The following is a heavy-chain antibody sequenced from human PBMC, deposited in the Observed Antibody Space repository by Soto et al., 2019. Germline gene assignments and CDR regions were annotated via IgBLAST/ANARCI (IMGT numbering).Heavy chain of an antibody. CDR1: GGSISSSSYY. CDR3: ARSVGYCSSTSCYIGYYFDY. CDR2: IYYSGST. D-gene: IGHD2-2*02. J-gene: IGHJ4*02. Sequence: SETLSLTCTVPGGSISSSSYYWGWIRQPPGKGLEWIGSIYYSGSTYYNPSLKSRVTISVDTSKNQFSLKLSSVTAADTAVYYCARSVGYCSSTSCYIGYYFDYWGQGTLVTVSS. V-gene: IGHV4-39*01.